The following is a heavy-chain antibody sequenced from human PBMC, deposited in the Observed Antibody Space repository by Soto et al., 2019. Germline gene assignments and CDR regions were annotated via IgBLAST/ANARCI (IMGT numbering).Heavy chain of an antibody. CDR1: AYTFTDYA. V-gene: IGHV1-18*01. CDR3: ATGLLGYCSGGSCYSDS. CDR2: ISGDNGNT. J-gene: IGHJ4*02. Sequence: QVQLVQSGAEVKKPGASVRVSCQTSAYTFTDYAVSWVRQAPGQGLEWMGWISGDNGNTIYAQKFQGRVTMTTDTSTRKAYMELRSLRYHDTAVYYCATGLLGYCSGGSCYSDSWGQGTLVTVSS. D-gene: IGHD2-15*01.